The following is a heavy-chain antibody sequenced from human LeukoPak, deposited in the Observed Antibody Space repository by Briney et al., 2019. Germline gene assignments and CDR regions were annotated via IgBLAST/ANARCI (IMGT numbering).Heavy chain of an antibody. Sequence: GGSLRLSCAASGFTLDDYAMHWVRQAPGKGLEWVSGISWNSGSIGYADSVKGRFTISRDNAKNSLYLQMNSLRAEDTALYYCAKGGGQWLVESYFDYWGQGTLVTVSS. CDR3: AKGGGQWLVESYFDY. CDR1: GFTLDDYA. CDR2: ISWNSGSI. D-gene: IGHD6-19*01. J-gene: IGHJ4*02. V-gene: IGHV3-9*01.